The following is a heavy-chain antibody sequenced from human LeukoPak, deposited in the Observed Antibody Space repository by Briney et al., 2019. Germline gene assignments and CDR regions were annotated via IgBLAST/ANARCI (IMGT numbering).Heavy chain of an antibody. D-gene: IGHD3-22*01. Sequence: GGSLRLSCAASGFTFSNYAMHWVRQAPGKGLEWVAYMRSDGSTKYYADSVKGRFTISRDNSKNTLYVQMNSLRAEDKAVYYCAKGYDSSGFYLDYWGQGTLVTVSS. CDR1: GFTFSNYA. J-gene: IGHJ4*02. CDR2: MRSDGSTK. CDR3: AKGYDSSGFYLDY. V-gene: IGHV3-30*02.